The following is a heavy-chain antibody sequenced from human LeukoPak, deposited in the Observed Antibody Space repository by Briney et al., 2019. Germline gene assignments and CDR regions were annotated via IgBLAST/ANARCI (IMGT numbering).Heavy chain of an antibody. CDR3: ARIIIAAAGNGPLDY. Sequence: GGSLRLSCAASGFTFSSYAMSWVRQAPGKGLEWVSAISGSGGSTYYADSVKGRFTISRDNAKNSLYLQMNSLRAEDTAVYYCARIIIAAAGNGPLDYWGQGTLVTVSS. D-gene: IGHD6-13*01. CDR1: GFTFSSYA. V-gene: IGHV3-23*01. J-gene: IGHJ4*02. CDR2: ISGSGGST.